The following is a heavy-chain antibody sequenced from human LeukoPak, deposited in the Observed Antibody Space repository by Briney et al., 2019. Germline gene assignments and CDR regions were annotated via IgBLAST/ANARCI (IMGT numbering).Heavy chain of an antibody. D-gene: IGHD1/OR15-1a*01. CDR1: GLTFSSYS. CDR2: ISSSSSYI. Sequence: PGGSLRLSCAASGLTFSSYSMNWVRQAPGKGLEWVSSISSSSSYIYYADSVKGRFTISRDNAKNSLYLQMNSLRAEDTAVYYCARIERGTFDYWGQGTLVTVSS. CDR3: ARIERGTFDY. V-gene: IGHV3-21*01. J-gene: IGHJ4*02.